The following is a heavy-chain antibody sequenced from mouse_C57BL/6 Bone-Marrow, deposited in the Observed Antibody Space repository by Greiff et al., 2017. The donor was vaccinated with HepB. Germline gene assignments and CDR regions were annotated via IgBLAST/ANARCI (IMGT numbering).Heavy chain of an antibody. D-gene: IGHD1-1*01. J-gene: IGHJ2*01. Sequence: QVQLKQSGAELVKPGASVKISCKASGYTFTDYYINWVKQRPGQGLEWIGKIGPGSGSTYYNEKFKGKATLTADKSSNTAYLQLSSLTSEDTAIYYCARSTVVAFDYWGQGTTLTVSS. CDR1: GYTFTDYY. CDR2: IGPGSGST. CDR3: ARSTVVAFDY. V-gene: IGHV1-77*01.